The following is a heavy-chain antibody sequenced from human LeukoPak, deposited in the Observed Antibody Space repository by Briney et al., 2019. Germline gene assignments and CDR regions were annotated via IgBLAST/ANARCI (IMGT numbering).Heavy chain of an antibody. Sequence: PSETLSLTCTVSGYSISSGYYWGWIRQPPGKGLEWIGSIYHSGSTYYNPSLKSRVTISVDTSKNQFSLKLSSVTAADTAVYYCARDQEIAAVDYWGQGTLVTVSS. CDR1: GYSISSGYY. CDR2: IYHSGST. V-gene: IGHV4-38-2*02. J-gene: IGHJ4*02. D-gene: IGHD2-21*01. CDR3: ARDQEIAAVDY.